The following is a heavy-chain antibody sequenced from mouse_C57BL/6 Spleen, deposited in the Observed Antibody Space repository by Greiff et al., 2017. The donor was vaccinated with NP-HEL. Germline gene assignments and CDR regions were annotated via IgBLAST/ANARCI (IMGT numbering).Heavy chain of an antibody. D-gene: IGHD2-4*01. J-gene: IGHJ4*01. CDR3: ARNDDYDGYYAMDY. CDR1: GYTFTSYG. V-gene: IGHV1-81*01. Sequence: VQLQQSGAELARPGASVKLSCKASGYTFTSYGISWVKQRTGQGLEWIGEIYPRSGNTYYNEKFKGQATLTADKSSSTAYMELRSLTSEDSAVYVCARNDDYDGYYAMDYWGQGTSLTVSS. CDR2: IYPRSGNT.